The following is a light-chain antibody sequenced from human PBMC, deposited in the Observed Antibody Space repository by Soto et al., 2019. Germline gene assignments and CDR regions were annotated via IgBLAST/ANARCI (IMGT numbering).Light chain of an antibody. J-gene: IGLJ3*02. CDR3: CSYAGSGTWV. CDR1: SSDVGSYKL. CDR2: EGS. V-gene: IGLV2-23*01. Sequence: QSVLTQPASVSGSPGQSITISCTGTSSDVGSYKLVSWYQQHPGKAPKLMTYEGSKRPSGVSNRFSGSKSGNTASLTISGLQAEDEADYYCCSYAGSGTWVFGGGTKLPVL.